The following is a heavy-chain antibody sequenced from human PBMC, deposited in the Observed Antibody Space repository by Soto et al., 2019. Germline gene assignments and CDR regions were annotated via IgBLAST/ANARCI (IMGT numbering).Heavy chain of an antibody. Sequence: ASGKLSCKDSGNTTLSYGMHWVSQVHGLDYKWLGWINAGVDGTMYSERFQGRVRITRDTSANTVYMELNALTSEDKHIAYFARYTPGGSSLVYW. CDR2: INAGVDGT. V-gene: IGHV1-3*01. CDR3: ARYTPGGSSLVY. CDR1: GNTTLSYG. D-gene: IGHD2-21*01. J-gene: IGHJ4*01.